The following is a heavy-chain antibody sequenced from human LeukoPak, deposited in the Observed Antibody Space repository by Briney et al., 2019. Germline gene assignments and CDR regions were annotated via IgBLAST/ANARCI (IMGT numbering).Heavy chain of an antibody. D-gene: IGHD5-24*01. CDR1: GFTFDDYT. Sequence: GGSLRLSCAASGFTFDDYTMHWVRQAPGKGLEWVSLISWDGGSTYYADSVKGRFTISRDNSKNSLYLQMNSLRNEDTALYYCAKDRDGYNVLDYWGQGTLVTVSS. V-gene: IGHV3-43*01. J-gene: IGHJ4*02. CDR2: ISWDGGST. CDR3: AKDRDGYNVLDY.